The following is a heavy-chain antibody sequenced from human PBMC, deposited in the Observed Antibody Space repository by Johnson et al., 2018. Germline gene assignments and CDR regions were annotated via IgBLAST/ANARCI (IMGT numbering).Heavy chain of an antibody. J-gene: IGHJ6*02. CDR3: ARDRGYCSSTSCYDGMDV. CDR2: IYYSGST. V-gene: IGHV4-61*01. CDR1: GGSISSSSYY. D-gene: IGHD2-2*01. Sequence: QVQLQESGPGLVKPSETLSLTCTVSGGSISSSSYYWGWIRQPPGKGLEWIGYIYYSGSTNYTPSLKSRVPISVDTSKIQFSLKLSSVTAADTAVYYCARDRGYCSSTSCYDGMDVWGQGTTVTVSS.